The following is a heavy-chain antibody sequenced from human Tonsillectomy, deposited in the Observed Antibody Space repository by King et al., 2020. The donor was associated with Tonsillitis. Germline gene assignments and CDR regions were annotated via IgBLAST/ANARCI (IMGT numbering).Heavy chain of an antibody. Sequence: VQLVESGGGVVQPGRSLRLSCAASGFTFNKYGMHWVRQAPGKGLEWVAVIWYDGSSKYYAESVKGRFTISRDSSKHTVDLQMNSLRVEDTAVYYCARDSNRYSSYYGMDVWDQGTTVTVSS. V-gene: IGHV3-33*01. D-gene: IGHD2-15*01. CDR2: IWYDGSSK. CDR3: ARDSNRYSSYYGMDV. CDR1: GFTFNKYG. J-gene: IGHJ6*02.